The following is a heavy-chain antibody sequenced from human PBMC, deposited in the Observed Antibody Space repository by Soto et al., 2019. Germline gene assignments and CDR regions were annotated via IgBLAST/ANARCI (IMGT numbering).Heavy chain of an antibody. J-gene: IGHJ5*02. D-gene: IGHD2-15*01. Sequence: QLQLQESGPGLVKPSETLSLTCIVSGGPISSSTYYWGWIRRPPGKGLEWIGRIYYRGSTYYNPSLKGRVTISVDTSRNQFALRLSSVTAADTAVYYCARQGGYCSGGSCYPYSWFDPWGQGTLVTVSS. V-gene: IGHV4-39*01. CDR1: GGPISSSTYY. CDR3: ARQGGYCSGGSCYPYSWFDP. CDR2: IYYRGST.